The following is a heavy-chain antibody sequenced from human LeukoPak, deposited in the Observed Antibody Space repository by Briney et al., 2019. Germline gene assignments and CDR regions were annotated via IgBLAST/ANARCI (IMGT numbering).Heavy chain of an antibody. CDR1: GFTFSSYA. J-gene: IGHJ4*02. V-gene: IGHV3-23*01. CDR3: AKDNEITYYDILTGLWYFDY. D-gene: IGHD3-9*01. Sequence: GGSLRLSCAASGFTFSSYAMSWVRQAPGKGLEWVSAISGSGGSTYYADSVKGRFTISRDNSKNTLYLQMNSLRAEDTAVHYCAKDNEITYYDILTGLWYFDYWGQGTLVTVSS. CDR2: ISGSGGST.